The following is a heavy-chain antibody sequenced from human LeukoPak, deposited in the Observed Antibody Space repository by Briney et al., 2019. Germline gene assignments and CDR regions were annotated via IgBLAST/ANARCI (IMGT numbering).Heavy chain of an antibody. CDR3: ATDRSVASTAFDY. CDR1: GFPFSNAW. V-gene: IGHV3-15*01. D-gene: IGHD6-19*01. CDR2: IKSKTDGGTT. J-gene: IGHJ4*02. Sequence: GGSLRLSCAASGFPFSNAWMSWVRQPPGKGLEWVGRIKSKTDGGTTDYAGPVTGRFTISRDDSKNTLFLQMNSLKIEDTAVYFCATDRSVASTAFDYWGQGTVVTVSS.